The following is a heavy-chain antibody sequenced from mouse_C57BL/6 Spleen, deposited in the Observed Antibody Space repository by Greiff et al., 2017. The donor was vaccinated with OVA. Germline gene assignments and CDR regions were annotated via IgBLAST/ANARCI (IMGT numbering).Heavy chain of an antibody. CDR3: ARTGDGSSLFSY. CDR1: GYSFTNYL. V-gene: IGHV1-54*01. J-gene: IGHJ3*01. Sequence: QVQLQQSGAELVRPGTSVKVSCKASGYSFTNYLIEWVKQRPGQGLEWIGVINPGSGGTNYNEKFKGKATLTAEKSSSTACMQLDSLASDDSAVYFCARTGDGSSLFSYWGQGALVTVAA. D-gene: IGHD1-1*01. CDR2: INPGSGGT.